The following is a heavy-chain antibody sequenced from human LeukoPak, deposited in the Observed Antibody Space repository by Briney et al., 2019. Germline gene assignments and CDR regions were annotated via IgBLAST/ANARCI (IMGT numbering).Heavy chain of an antibody. V-gene: IGHV4-39*07. Sequence: SETLSLTCTVSGGSISSSNYYWGWIRQSPGKGLEWIGSIYYGGSTYYNPSLKSRATISVDTSKNQFSLKLSSVTAADTAIYYCARGSRTVDVVATPAYWGQGTLVTVSS. J-gene: IGHJ4*02. CDR1: GGSISSSNYY. CDR3: ARGSRTVDVVATPAY. D-gene: IGHD5-12*01. CDR2: IYYGGST.